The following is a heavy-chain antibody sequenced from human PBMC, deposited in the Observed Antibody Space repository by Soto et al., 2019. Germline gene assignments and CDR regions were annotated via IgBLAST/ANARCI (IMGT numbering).Heavy chain of an antibody. CDR2: IYSGGAT. D-gene: IGHD3-10*01. CDR1: GFSVSSSH. CDR3: AKLGPYGSESYYGY. Sequence: PGGSLRLSCAASGFSVSSSHMIWVRQAPGKGLEWVSVIYSGGATYYAVSVKGRFTISRDRSKNTVYLQMDGLRTEDTAVYHCAKLGPYGSESYYGYWGQGTLVTVSS. V-gene: IGHV3-53*01. J-gene: IGHJ4*02.